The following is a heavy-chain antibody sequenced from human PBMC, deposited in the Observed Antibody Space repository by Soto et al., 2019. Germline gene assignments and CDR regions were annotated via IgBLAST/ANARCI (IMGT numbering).Heavy chain of an antibody. D-gene: IGHD3-22*01. CDR2: ISAYNGNT. J-gene: IGHJ4*02. V-gene: IGHV1-18*01. Sequence: QAPGQGLEWMGWISAYNGNTNYAQKLQGRVTMTTDTSTSTAYMELRSLRSDDTAVYYCARYYDSSGSDYWGQGTLVTVSS. CDR3: ARYYDSSGSDY.